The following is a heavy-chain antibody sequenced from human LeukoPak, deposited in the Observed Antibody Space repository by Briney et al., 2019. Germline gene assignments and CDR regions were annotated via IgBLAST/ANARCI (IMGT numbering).Heavy chain of an antibody. Sequence: ASVKVSCKASGYTFKMFYIHWVRQAPGQGLEWMGWINPNSGGTNYAQKFQGRVTMTRDTSISTAYMELSRLRSDDTAVYYCARGGYYGSGSYLDDYWGQGTLVTVSS. CDR3: ARGGYYGSGSYLDDY. CDR2: INPNSGGT. J-gene: IGHJ4*02. D-gene: IGHD3-10*01. V-gene: IGHV1-2*02. CDR1: GYTFKMFY.